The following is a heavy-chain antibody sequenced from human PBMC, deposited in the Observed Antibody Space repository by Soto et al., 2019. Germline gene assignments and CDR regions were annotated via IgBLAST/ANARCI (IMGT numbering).Heavy chain of an antibody. CDR1: GFTFSDYR. V-gene: IGHV3-74*01. CDR2: INGDGSST. Sequence: EVQLVESGGGLVHPGGSLRLSCAGSGFTFSDYRVHWVRQAPGKGLVWVSVINGDGSSTNYADSVTGRFTISRDNAKNPVNLQMNGLRAEDTAVYYCTTLGGPQLGARDYWGQGTLVTVSS. CDR3: TTLGGPQLGARDY. D-gene: IGHD7-27*01. J-gene: IGHJ4*02.